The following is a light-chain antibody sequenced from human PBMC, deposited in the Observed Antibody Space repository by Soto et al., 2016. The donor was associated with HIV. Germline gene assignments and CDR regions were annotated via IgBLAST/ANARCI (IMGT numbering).Light chain of an antibody. CDR2: AAS. V-gene: IGKV1-27*01. J-gene: IGKJ4*01. CDR1: QGISNY. Sequence: IQMTQSPSSLSASVGDRVTITCQASQGISNYLAWYQQKPGKVPKLLIYAASTLQSGVPSRFSGSGSGTDFTLTIASLQPEDVATYYCQKXNMDSARALIFGGGTKVDIK. CDR3: QKXNMDSARALI.